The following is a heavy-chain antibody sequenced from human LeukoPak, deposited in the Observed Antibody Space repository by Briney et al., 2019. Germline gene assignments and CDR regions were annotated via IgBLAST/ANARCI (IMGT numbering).Heavy chain of an antibody. Sequence: SETLSLTCAVYGGSFSGYYWSWIRQPPGKGLEWIGEINHSGSTNYNPSLKSRVTISVDTSKNQFSLKPSSVTAADTAVYYCARDILATSIAAPYYWGQGTLVTVSS. J-gene: IGHJ4*02. V-gene: IGHV4-34*01. CDR2: INHSGST. CDR1: GGSFSGYY. CDR3: ARDILATSIAAPYY. D-gene: IGHD6-13*01.